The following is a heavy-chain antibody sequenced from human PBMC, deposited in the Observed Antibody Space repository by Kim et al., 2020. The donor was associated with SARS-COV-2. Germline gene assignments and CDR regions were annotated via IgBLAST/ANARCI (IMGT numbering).Heavy chain of an antibody. CDR3: AKSTAFFWFGKFRNDAFDL. CDR2: ISYEGSKN. V-gene: IGHV3-30*18. Sequence: GGSLRLSCAASGLSFNNYGMHWVRQAPGKGLEWVAAISYEGSKNHYVDSVKGRFTISRDWSKDTLSLQMNSLRPDDTAVYYCAKSTAFFWFGKFRNDAFDLGGQGKMVTVSS. CDR1: GLSFNNYG. D-gene: IGHD3-10*01. J-gene: IGHJ3*01.